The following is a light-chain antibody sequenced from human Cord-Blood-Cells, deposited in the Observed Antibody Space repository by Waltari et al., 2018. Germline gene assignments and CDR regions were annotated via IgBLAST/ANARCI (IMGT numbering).Light chain of an antibody. CDR1: SSNIGSNH. CDR3: AAWDDSLSGRV. CDR2: RNN. V-gene: IGLV1-47*01. Sequence: QSVLTQPPSASGTPGQRVTISCSGSSSNIGSNHVYWYQQLPGTAPKLLVYRNNQRPSGVPDRFSGSKSGTSASLAISGPRSEDEADYYCAAWDDSLSGRVFGGGTKLTVL. J-gene: IGLJ3*02.